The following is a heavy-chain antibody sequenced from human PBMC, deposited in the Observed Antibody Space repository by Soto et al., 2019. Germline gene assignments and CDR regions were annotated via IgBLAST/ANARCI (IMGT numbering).Heavy chain of an antibody. CDR2: ISGSGGST. D-gene: IGHD6-13*01. CDR3: AKAPGSSWGVYYYYYMDV. Sequence: EVQLLESGGGLVQPGGSLRLSCAASGLTFSSYAMSWVRQAPGKGLEWVSAISGSGGSTYYADSVKGRFTISRDNSTNTLYLQMNSLRAEDTAVYYCAKAPGSSWGVYYYYYMDVWGKGTTVTVAS. CDR1: GLTFSSYA. J-gene: IGHJ6*03. V-gene: IGHV3-23*01.